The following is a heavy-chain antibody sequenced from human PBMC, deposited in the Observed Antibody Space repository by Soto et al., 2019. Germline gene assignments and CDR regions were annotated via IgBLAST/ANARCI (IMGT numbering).Heavy chain of an antibody. D-gene: IGHD3-16*01. CDR2: ISSSSSYI. CDR3: ARDPPLWTPFGYYYGMDV. J-gene: IGHJ6*02. V-gene: IGHV3-21*01. Sequence: GGSLRLSCAASGFTFSSYSMNWVRQAPGKGLEWVSSISSSSSYIYYADSVKGRFTISRDNAKNSLYLQMNSLRAEDTAVYYCARDPPLWTPFGYYYGMDVWGQGTTVTSP. CDR1: GFTFSSYS.